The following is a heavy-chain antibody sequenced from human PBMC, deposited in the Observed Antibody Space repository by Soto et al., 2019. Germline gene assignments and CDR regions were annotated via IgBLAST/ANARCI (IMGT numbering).Heavy chain of an antibody. CDR2: ISSSSSTI. CDR3: AIDPFKGGDY. CDR1: GFTFSSYS. D-gene: IGHD3-16*01. Sequence: EVQLVESGGGLVQPGGSLRLSCAASGFTFSSYSMNWVRQAPGKGLEWVSYISSSSSTIYYADSVQGRFTISRDNAKNSLSLQMSSLRDEDTAVYYGAIDPFKGGDYWGQGTLVTVSS. J-gene: IGHJ4*02. V-gene: IGHV3-48*02.